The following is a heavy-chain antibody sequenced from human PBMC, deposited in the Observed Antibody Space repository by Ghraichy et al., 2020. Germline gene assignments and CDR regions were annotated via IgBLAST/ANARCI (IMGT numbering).Heavy chain of an antibody. D-gene: IGHD3-3*01. J-gene: IGHJ6*02. CDR2: ISYDGSNK. Sequence: GGSLRLSCAASGFTFSSYAMHWVRQAPGKGLEWVAVISYDGSNKYYADSVKGRFTISRDNSKNTLYLQMNSLRAEHTAVYYCARTNYDFWSGYLYYYYGMDVWGQGTTVTVSS. V-gene: IGHV3-30*04. CDR1: GFTFSSYA. CDR3: ARTNYDFWSGYLYYYYGMDV.